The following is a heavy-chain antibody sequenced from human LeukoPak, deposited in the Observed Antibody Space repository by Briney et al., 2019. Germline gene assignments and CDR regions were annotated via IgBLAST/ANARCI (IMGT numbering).Heavy chain of an antibody. D-gene: IGHD6-19*01. Sequence: GGSLRLSCAVSGFTFSSYAMSWVRQAPGKGLGWVSTISGSGGTTYYADSVKGRFTISRDNSQNTLYLQMNSLRAEDTAVYYCAKPVAGTGYFDYWGQGTLVTVSS. CDR2: ISGSGGTT. J-gene: IGHJ4*02. CDR1: GFTFSSYA. V-gene: IGHV3-23*01. CDR3: AKPVAGTGYFDY.